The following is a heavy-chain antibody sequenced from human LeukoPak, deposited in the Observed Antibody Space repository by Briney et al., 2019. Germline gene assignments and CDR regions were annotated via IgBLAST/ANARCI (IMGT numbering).Heavy chain of an antibody. CDR3: ARDGRGDYCSGGSCLMFDP. D-gene: IGHD2-15*01. Sequence: GGSLRLSCAGSGFSFNSYWMTWVRQAPGKGLEWVANIKQDGSEKNYVDSVKGRFNISRDNAKNSLYLQMNSLRAEDTAVYYCARDGRGDYCSGGSCLMFDPWGQGTLVTVSS. CDR2: IKQDGSEK. J-gene: IGHJ5*02. CDR1: GFSFNSYW. V-gene: IGHV3-7*01.